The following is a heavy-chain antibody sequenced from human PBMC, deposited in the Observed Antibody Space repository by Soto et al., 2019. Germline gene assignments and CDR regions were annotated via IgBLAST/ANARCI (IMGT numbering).Heavy chain of an antibody. J-gene: IGHJ5*02. CDR1: GYTFTSYD. CDR3: ARGLGGYIGYCRGGSCYKIWFDP. Sequence: ASVKVSCKASGYTFTSYDINWVRQATGQGLEWMGWMNPNSGNTGYAQKFQGRVTMTRNTSISTAYMELSSLRSEDTAVYYCARGLGGYIGYCRGGSCYKIWFDPWGQGTLVTVSS. D-gene: IGHD2-15*01. V-gene: IGHV1-8*01. CDR2: MNPNSGNT.